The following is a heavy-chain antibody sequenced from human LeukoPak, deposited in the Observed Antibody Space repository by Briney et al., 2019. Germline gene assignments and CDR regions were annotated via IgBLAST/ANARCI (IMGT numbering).Heavy chain of an antibody. CDR3: ARDYYGSGSQDY. Sequence: GGSLRLSCAASGFTFSTYWMTWVRQAPGKGLEWVANIKQDGSEKNYVDSVKGRFTISRDNAKNSLYLQMNSLRAEDTAVYYCARDYYGSGSQDYWGQGTLVTVSS. CDR2: IKQDGSEK. V-gene: IGHV3-7*01. D-gene: IGHD3-10*01. J-gene: IGHJ4*02. CDR1: GFTFSTYW.